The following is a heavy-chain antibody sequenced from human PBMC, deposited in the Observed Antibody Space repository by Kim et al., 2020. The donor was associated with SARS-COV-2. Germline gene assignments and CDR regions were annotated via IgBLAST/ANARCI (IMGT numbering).Heavy chain of an antibody. Sequence: DSVKERFTITRDNSKNTLYLQMNSLRAEDTAVYYCARDLYDSSGYYYFDYWGQGTLVTVSS. V-gene: IGHV3-30*01. D-gene: IGHD3-22*01. J-gene: IGHJ4*02. CDR3: ARDLYDSSGYYYFDY.